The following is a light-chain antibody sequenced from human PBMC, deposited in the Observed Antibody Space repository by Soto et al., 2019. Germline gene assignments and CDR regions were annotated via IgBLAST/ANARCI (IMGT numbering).Light chain of an antibody. Sequence: QSALAQPASVSGSPGQSITISCAGTSSDVGDYDHVSWFQQHPGKAPRLMIYDANNRPSGVSIRFSGSKSGNTASLTISGLQAEDEDDYYCSSDRSSRIFGGGTKLTVL. CDR2: DAN. V-gene: IGLV2-14*01. CDR1: SSDVGDYDH. J-gene: IGLJ2*01. CDR3: SSDRSSRI.